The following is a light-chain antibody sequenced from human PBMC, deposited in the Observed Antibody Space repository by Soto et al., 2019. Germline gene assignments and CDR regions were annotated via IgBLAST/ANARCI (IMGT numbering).Light chain of an antibody. CDR1: QGVSGW. J-gene: IGKJ4*01. V-gene: IGKV1-12*01. CDR3: QQANGFPVA. CDR2: SVS. Sequence: DIQMTQSPSSVSASVGDRVTITCRASQGVSGWLAWYQQKPGKAPKLLIYSVSSLQSGIPARFSGSGSGTDFALTISSLQPDDFATYYCQQANGFPVAFGGGTRVEIK.